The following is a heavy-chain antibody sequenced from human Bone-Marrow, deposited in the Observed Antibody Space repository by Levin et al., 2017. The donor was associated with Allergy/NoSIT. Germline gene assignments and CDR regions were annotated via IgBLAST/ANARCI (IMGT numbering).Heavy chain of an antibody. J-gene: IGHJ6*03. D-gene: IGHD3-10*01. V-gene: IGHV4-30-4*01. CDR2: IYYSGST. CDR3: ARVGLGSNYGSGSYKDYYYYYMDV. Sequence: SQTLSLTCTVSGGSISSGDYYWSWIRQPPGKGLEWIGYIYYSGSTYYNPSLKSRVTISVDTSKNQFSLKLSSVTAADTAVYYCARVGLGSNYGSGSYKDYYYYYMDVWGKGTTVTVSS. CDR1: GGSISSGDYY.